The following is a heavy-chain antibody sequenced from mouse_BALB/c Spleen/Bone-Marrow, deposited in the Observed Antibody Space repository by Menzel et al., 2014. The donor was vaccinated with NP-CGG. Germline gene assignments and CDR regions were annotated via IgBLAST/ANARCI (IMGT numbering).Heavy chain of an antibody. Sequence: QVLLQQSGGGLVKPGASVKLSCKASGYTFTSYDIYWVSQTPEQGLEWIACIFPGGSNTYYNEKFKGRFTLSTDKSNSKIHMQLNRLTSEADAAYLCVCSRLYGWSYDVWGLGTTVTVSS. V-gene: IGHV1-76*01. J-gene: IGHJ1*01. CDR3: VCSRLYGWSYDV. CDR1: GYTFTSYD. D-gene: IGHD1-1*01. CDR2: IFPGGSNT.